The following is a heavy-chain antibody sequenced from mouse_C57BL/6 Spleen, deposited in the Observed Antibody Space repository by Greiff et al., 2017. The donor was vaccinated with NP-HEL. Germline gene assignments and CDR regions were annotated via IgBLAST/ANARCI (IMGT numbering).Heavy chain of an antibody. Sequence: QVQLKESGAELVKPGASVKISCKASGYAFSSYWMNWVKQRPGKGLEWIGQIYPGDGDTNYNGKFKGKATLTADKSSSTAYMQLSSLTSEDSAVYFCARSLIYDGYYVGMDYWGQGTSVTVSS. D-gene: IGHD2-3*01. J-gene: IGHJ4*01. V-gene: IGHV1-80*01. CDR1: GYAFSSYW. CDR3: ARSLIYDGYYVGMDY. CDR2: IYPGDGDT.